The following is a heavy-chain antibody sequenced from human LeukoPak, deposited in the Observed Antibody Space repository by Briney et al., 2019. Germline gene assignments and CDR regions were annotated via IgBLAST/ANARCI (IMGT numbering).Heavy chain of an antibody. V-gene: IGHV1-8*03. D-gene: IGHD3-22*01. Sequence: ASVKVSCKASGYTFTSYDINWVRQATGQGLEWMGWMNPNSGNTGYAQKLQGRVTITRNTSISTAYMELSSLRSEDTAVYYCARLCYDSSGYYCPLDYWGEGTLVTVSS. CDR1: GYTFTSYD. CDR3: ARLCYDSSGYYCPLDY. CDR2: MNPNSGNT. J-gene: IGHJ4*02.